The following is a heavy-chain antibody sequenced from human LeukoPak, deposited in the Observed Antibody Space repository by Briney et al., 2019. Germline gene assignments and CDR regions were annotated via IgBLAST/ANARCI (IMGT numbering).Heavy chain of an antibody. J-gene: IGHJ5*02. D-gene: IGHD3-16*01. CDR3: VRHGPYEYGSGMANRRRKWFDP. V-gene: IGHV4-39*01. CDR2: IHPIGST. CDR1: GGSISSGSYY. Sequence: SETLSLTCTVSGGSISSGSYYWSWIRQPPGKGLEWLGEIHPIGSTNYNPSLKSRVSISVDTPKNQFSLELNSVTAADTAVYYCVRHGPYEYGSGMANRRRKWFDPWGQGTLVTVSS.